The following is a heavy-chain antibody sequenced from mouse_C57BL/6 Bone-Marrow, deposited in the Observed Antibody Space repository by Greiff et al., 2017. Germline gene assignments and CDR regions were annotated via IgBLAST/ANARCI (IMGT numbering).Heavy chain of an antibody. J-gene: IGHJ4*01. CDR2: IRSKSNNYAT. V-gene: IGHV10-1*01. Sequence: DVMLVESGGGLVQPKGSLKLSCAASGFSFNTYAMNWVRQAPGKGLEWVARIRSKSNNYATYYADSVKDRFTISRDDSESMLYLQMNNLKTEDTAMYYCVRYYYGNYAMDYWGQGTSVTVSS. CDR3: VRYYYGNYAMDY. D-gene: IGHD1-1*01. CDR1: GFSFNTYA.